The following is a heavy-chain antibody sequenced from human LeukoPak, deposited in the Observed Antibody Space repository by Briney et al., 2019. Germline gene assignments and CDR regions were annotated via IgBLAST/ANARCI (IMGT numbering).Heavy chain of an antibody. D-gene: IGHD6-13*01. V-gene: IGHV3-48*03. CDR2: ISSSGSTI. CDR3: ATDGGPEYSSSWYLY. CDR1: GFTFNSYE. J-gene: IGHJ4*02. Sequence: PGGSLRLSCAASGFTFNSYEMNWVRQAPGKGLEWVSYISSSGSTIYYADSVKGRFTISRDNAKKSLYLQMNSLRAEDTAVYYCATDGGPEYSSSWYLYWGQGTLVTVSS.